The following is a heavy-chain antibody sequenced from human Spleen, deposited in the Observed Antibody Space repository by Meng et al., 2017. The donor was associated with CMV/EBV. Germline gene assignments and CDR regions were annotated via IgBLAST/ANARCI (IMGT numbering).Heavy chain of an antibody. D-gene: IGHD3-3*01. Sequence: ASVKVSCKASGYTLTGYNIHWVRQAPGQGLEWMGWINPNSGGTKYAQKFQGRATMTRDTSIRTAYMELSRLRSDDTAVYYCASHKNVLRFLEWSSDAFDIWGQGTMVTVSS. J-gene: IGHJ3*02. CDR1: GYTLTGYN. V-gene: IGHV1-2*02. CDR2: INPNSGGT. CDR3: ASHKNVLRFLEWSSDAFDI.